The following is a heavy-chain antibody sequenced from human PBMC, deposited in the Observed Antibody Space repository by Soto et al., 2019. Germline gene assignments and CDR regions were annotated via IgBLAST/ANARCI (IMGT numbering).Heavy chain of an antibody. CDR2: IYYSGST. J-gene: IGHJ5*02. CDR3: ARHPSDFWFDP. CDR1: SAPVSSSTYT. D-gene: IGHD2-21*02. Sequence: PSETLSLTCTVSSAPVSSSTYTWGWIRQPPGKGLEWIGSIYYSGSTYYNPSLNSRVTVSVDTSKNQFSLKLSSVTAADTAVYYCARHPSDFWFDPWGRGTLVTVSS. V-gene: IGHV4-39*01.